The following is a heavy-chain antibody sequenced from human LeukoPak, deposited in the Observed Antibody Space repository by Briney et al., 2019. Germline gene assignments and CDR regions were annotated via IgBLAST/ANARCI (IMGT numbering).Heavy chain of an antibody. D-gene: IGHD3-22*01. J-gene: IGHJ3*02. V-gene: IGHV4-39*01. CDR2: IYYSGST. CDR3: ARLPYYYDSSGYFDDAFDI. CDR1: GGSISSSSYY. Sequence: TSETLSLTCTVSGGSISSSSYYWGWIRQPPGKGLEWIGSIYYSGSTYYNPSLKSRVTISVDTSKNQFSLKLSSVTAADTAVYYCARLPYYYDSSGYFDDAFDIWGQGTMVTVSS.